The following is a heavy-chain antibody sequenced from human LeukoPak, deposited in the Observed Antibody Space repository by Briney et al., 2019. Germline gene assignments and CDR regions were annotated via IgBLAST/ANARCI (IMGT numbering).Heavy chain of an antibody. CDR3: ARGGLGYCSAGSCPANWFDP. CDR2: ISPYNGNT. J-gene: IGHJ5*02. Sequence: ASVKVSCEASGYTFTNYGITWVRQAPGQGLEWMGWISPYNGNTYYAQNLQGRVTMTTDTSTSTAYMELRSLRSDDTAVYYCARGGLGYCSAGSCPANWFDPWGQGTLVTVSS. D-gene: IGHD2-15*01. V-gene: IGHV1-18*04. CDR1: GYTFTNYG.